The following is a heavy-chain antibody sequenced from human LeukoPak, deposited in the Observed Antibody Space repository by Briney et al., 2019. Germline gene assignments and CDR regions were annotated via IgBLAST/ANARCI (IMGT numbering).Heavy chain of an antibody. J-gene: IGHJ4*02. D-gene: IGHD3-22*01. CDR1: GGTFSSYA. Sequence: SVEVSCKASGGTFSSYAVSWVRQAPGQGLEWMGRIIPIFGIANYAQKFQGRVTITADKSTSTAYMELSSLRSEDTAVYYCARTYYYDSSGYHEDYWGQGTLVTVSS. CDR2: IIPIFGIA. V-gene: IGHV1-69*04. CDR3: ARTYYYDSSGYHEDY.